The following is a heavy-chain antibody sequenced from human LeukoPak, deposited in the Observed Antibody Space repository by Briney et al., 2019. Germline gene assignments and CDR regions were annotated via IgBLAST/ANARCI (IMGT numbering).Heavy chain of an antibody. D-gene: IGHD6-13*01. CDR3: ARVSGSSWYEGEYNWFDP. CDR1: GGSINNTLFY. V-gene: IGHV4-39*07. Sequence: SETLSLTCTVSGGSINNTLFYWGWIRQPPGKGLEWIGTVYYGGINYSSPSLKSRVATSVDTSKNQFSLRLSSVTAADTAVYYCARVSGSSWYEGEYNWFDPWGQGTLVTVSS. CDR2: VYYGGIN. J-gene: IGHJ5*02.